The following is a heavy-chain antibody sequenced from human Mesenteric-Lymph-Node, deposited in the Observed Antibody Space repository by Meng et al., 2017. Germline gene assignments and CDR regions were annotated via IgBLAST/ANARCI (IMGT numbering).Heavy chain of an antibody. CDR3: GRQGSWAFDI. CDR1: GFIFSGNW. CDR2: IRGDGSVK. D-gene: IGHD6-6*01. Sequence: GESLKISCAASGFIFSGNWMTWVRQAPGKGLEWMANIRGDGSVKQYVDSVMGRFIISRDNAKNSLYLQLNSLRVDDTAVYYCGRQGSWAFDIWGQGTMVTVSS. J-gene: IGHJ3*02. V-gene: IGHV3-7*01.